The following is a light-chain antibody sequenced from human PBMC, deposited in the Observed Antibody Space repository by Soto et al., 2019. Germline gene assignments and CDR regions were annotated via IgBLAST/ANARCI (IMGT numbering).Light chain of an antibody. CDR1: QSVSSNS. CDR3: QQYGISLIP. J-gene: IGKJ5*01. Sequence: EIVLTQSPGTLTLSPGERATLSCRASQSVSSNSLAWYHQKPGQPPRLLMSGASSRATGIPDRFSGSGSGTDFTLTITRLEPEDFAVYYCQQYGISLIPFGQATRLK. CDR2: GAS. V-gene: IGKV3-20*01.